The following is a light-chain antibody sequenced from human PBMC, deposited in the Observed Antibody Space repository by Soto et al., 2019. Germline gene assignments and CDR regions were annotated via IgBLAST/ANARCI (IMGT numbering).Light chain of an antibody. Sequence: QSVLTQPPSASGSPGQSVTISCTGTSSDVGGYNYVSWYQQHPGKAPKLMIYEVNKRPSGVPDRFSGSKSGNTASLTVSGLQAEDEADYYCNSYAGSPYGFGTGTKATVL. J-gene: IGLJ1*01. V-gene: IGLV2-8*01. CDR2: EVN. CDR3: NSYAGSPYG. CDR1: SSDVGGYNY.